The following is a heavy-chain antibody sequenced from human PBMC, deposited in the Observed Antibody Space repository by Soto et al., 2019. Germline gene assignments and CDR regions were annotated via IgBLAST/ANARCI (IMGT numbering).Heavy chain of an antibody. CDR2: ISYDGSNK. Sequence: LRLSCAASGFTFSSCAMHWIRQAPGKGLEWVALISYDGSNKYYADSVKGRFTISRDNSKNTLYLQMNSLRAEDTAVYYCARDKRDLRFLEWSYYFDYWGQGTLVTVSS. J-gene: IGHJ4*02. D-gene: IGHD3-3*01. V-gene: IGHV3-30-3*01. CDR3: ARDKRDLRFLEWSYYFDY. CDR1: GFTFSSCA.